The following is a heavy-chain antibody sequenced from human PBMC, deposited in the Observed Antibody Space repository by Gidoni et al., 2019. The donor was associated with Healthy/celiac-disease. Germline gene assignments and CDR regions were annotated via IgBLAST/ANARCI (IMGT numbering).Heavy chain of an antibody. CDR2: IRSSSSTI. V-gene: IGHV3-48*02. D-gene: IGHD6-19*01. CDR1: GLTFSSYS. Sequence: EVQLVESGGGLVQPGGSLRLSCAASGLTFSSYSMNWVRQAPGKGLEWVSYIRSSSSTIYYADSVKGRFTISRDNAKNSLYLQMNSLRDEDTAVYYCARDTSGWYEYYFDYWGQGTLVTVSS. CDR3: ARDTSGWYEYYFDY. J-gene: IGHJ4*02.